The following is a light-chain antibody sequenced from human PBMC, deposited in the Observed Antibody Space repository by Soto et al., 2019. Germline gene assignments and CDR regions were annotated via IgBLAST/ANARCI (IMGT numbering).Light chain of an antibody. CDR3: AAWDDSLNGPGYV. V-gene: IGLV1-44*01. Sequence: QSVLTQPPSASGTPGQRVTVSCSGSTSNIGTNAVNWFQHLPGTAPKLLIYTNNQRPSGVPDRFSGSKSGTSASLAISGLQSEDEADYYCAAWDDSLNGPGYVFGTGTKLTVL. CDR1: TSNIGTNA. CDR2: TNN. J-gene: IGLJ1*01.